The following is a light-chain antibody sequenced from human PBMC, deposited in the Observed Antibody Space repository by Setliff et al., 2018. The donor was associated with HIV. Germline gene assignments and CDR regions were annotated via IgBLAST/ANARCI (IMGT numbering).Light chain of an antibody. CDR3: AAWHDSLNRYV. Sequence: QSVLTQPPSASGTPGQRVTISCSGSSSNIGSNTVNWYQQLPGTAPKPLIYMNDQRPSGVPDRFTGSKSGTSGSLAISGLQSEDEADYYCAAWHDSLNRYVFGTGTKVTVL. V-gene: IGLV1-44*01. J-gene: IGLJ1*01. CDR1: SSNIGSNT. CDR2: MND.